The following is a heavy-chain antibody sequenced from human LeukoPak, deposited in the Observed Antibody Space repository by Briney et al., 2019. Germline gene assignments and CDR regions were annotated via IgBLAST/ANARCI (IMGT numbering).Heavy chain of an antibody. J-gene: IGHJ5*02. V-gene: IGHV3-49*04. Sequence: GGSLRLSCTASGFTFGDYAMSWVRQAPGKGLAWVGFIRSKAYGGTTEYAASVKGRFTISRDDSKSIAYLQMNSLKTEDTAVYYCTRSTTVTSNWFDPWGQGTLVTVSS. CDR3: TRSTTVTSNWFDP. D-gene: IGHD4-17*01. CDR1: GFTFGDYA. CDR2: IRSKAYGGTT.